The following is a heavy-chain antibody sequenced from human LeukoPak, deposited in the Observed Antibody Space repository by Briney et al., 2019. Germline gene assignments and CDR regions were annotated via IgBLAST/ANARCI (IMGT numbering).Heavy chain of an antibody. D-gene: IGHD4-23*01. CDR1: GVSFSGYY. V-gene: IGHV4-34*01. Sequence: SETLSLTCAVYGVSFSGYYWSWIRQPPGKGLEWIGEINHSGSTNYNPSLKSRVTISVDTSKNQFSLKLSSVTAADTAVYYCARAGGSVVPPFDYWGQGTLVTVSS. CDR3: ARAGGSVVPPFDY. J-gene: IGHJ4*02. CDR2: INHSGST.